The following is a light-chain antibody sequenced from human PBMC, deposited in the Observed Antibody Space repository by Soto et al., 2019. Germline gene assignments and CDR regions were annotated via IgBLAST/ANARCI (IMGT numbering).Light chain of an antibody. J-gene: IGKJ2*01. CDR3: QQYGSYSYT. Sequence: DIQMTQSPSTLSASVGDRVTITCRASQSTSSWLAWYQQKPGKAPKLLIYKTSTLESGVPSRFSGSGGGTEFSLTVGCLQPDDFATYYCQQYGSYSYTFGKGTKLEIK. CDR2: KTS. V-gene: IGKV1-5*03. CDR1: QSTSSW.